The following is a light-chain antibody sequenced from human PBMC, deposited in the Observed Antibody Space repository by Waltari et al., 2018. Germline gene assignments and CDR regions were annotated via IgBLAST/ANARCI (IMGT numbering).Light chain of an antibody. Sequence: QSALTQPASVSGSPGQSLTISCTGTSSDVGCYNLVSWYQQPPGKAPKLMIYEGSKRPSGVSNRFSGSKSGNTASLTISGLQAEDEADYYCCSYAGSSTFFGTGTKVTVL. V-gene: IGLV2-23*03. CDR2: EGS. CDR3: CSYAGSSTF. J-gene: IGLJ1*01. CDR1: SSDVGCYNL.